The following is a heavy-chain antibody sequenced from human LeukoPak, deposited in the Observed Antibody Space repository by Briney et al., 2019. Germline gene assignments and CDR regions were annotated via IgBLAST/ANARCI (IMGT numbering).Heavy chain of an antibody. D-gene: IGHD3-10*01. Sequence: PSETLSLTCDVYGGSFSGYYWSWIRQPPGKVLEGIGEINHSGSTNYNPSLKSRVTISVDTSKNQFSLKLSSVTAADTAVYYCARLPGYYGSGRYYYYYMDVWGKGTTVTVSS. V-gene: IGHV4-34*01. CDR2: INHSGST. J-gene: IGHJ6*03. CDR3: ARLPGYYGSGRYYYYYMDV. CDR1: GGSFSGYY.